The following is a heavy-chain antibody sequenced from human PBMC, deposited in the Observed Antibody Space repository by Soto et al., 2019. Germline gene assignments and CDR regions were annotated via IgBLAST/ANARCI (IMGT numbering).Heavy chain of an antibody. Sequence: XETLSLTCAVDGWSFRSFYWSWIRQPPGKGLEWIGEIIHSGSTNYNPSLESRVTISLDTSKNQFSLKVNSVIAADTAVYYCARVRKGVTTIRKYGMDVWGQGTTVTVSS. V-gene: IGHV4-34*12. CDR1: GWSFRSFY. D-gene: IGHD4-17*01. CDR2: IIHSGST. J-gene: IGHJ6*02. CDR3: ARVRKGVTTIRKYGMDV.